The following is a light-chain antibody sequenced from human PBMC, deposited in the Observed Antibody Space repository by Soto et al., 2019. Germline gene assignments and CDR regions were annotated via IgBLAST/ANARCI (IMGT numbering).Light chain of an antibody. CDR1: SSDVGGYNY. CDR2: DVS. Sequence: QSALTQPRSVSGSPGQSVTISCTGTSSDVGGYNYVSWYQQHPGKAPKLMIYDVSKRLSGAPDLFSGSKSGNTASLTISGLQAEDEADYYCCSYAGIYTYVFGTGTKLTVL. J-gene: IGLJ1*01. V-gene: IGLV2-11*01. CDR3: CSYAGIYTYV.